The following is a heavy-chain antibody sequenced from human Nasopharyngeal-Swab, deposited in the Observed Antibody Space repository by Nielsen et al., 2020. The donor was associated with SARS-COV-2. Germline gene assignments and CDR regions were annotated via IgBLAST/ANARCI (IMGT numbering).Heavy chain of an antibody. V-gene: IGHV3-53*01. D-gene: IGHD6-19*01. Sequence: GESLKISCAASGFTVSSNYMSWVRQAPGKGLEWVSVIYSGGSTYYADSVKGRFTISRDNSKNTLYLQMNSLRAEDTAVYYCARDRVSSGWYWGAFDIWGQGTMVTFSS. CDR1: GFTVSSNY. CDR3: ARDRVSSGWYWGAFDI. J-gene: IGHJ3*02. CDR2: IYSGGST.